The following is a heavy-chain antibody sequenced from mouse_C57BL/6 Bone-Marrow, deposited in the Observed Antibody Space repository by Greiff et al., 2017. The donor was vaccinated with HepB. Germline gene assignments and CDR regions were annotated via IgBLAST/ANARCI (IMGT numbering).Heavy chain of an antibody. CDR1: GFTFTDYY. CDR2: IRNKANGYTT. J-gene: IGHJ3*01. Sequence: EVKLMESGGGLVQPGGSLSLSCAASGFTFTDYYMSWVRQPPGKALEWLGFIRNKANGYTTEYSASVKGRFTISRDNSQSILYLQMNALRAEDSATYYCARGDYSNYSYWGQGTLVTVSA. D-gene: IGHD2-5*01. V-gene: IGHV7-3*01. CDR3: ARGDYSNYSY.